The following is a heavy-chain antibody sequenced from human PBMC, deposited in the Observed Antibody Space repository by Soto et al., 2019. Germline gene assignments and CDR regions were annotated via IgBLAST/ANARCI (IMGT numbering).Heavy chain of an antibody. J-gene: IGHJ6*02. Sequence: KSSETLSLTCAVYGGSFSGYYWSWIRQPPGKGLEWIGEINHSGSTNYNPSLKSRVTISVDTSKNQFSLKLSSVTAADTAVYYCARGRITMVRGVYGHYYGMDVWGQGTTVTVSS. CDR3: ARGRITMVRGVYGHYYGMDV. V-gene: IGHV4-34*01. CDR2: INHSGST. CDR1: GGSFSGYY. D-gene: IGHD3-10*01.